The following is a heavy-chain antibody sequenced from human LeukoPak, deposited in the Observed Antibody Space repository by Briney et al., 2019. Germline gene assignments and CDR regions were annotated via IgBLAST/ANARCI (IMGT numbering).Heavy chain of an antibody. CDR2: TGSGGVTT. CDR1: GFTFSSYA. D-gene: IGHD2-2*01. V-gene: IGHV3-23*01. CDR3: AKDGQYSTSWSPFDY. Sequence: GGSLRLSRAASGFTFSSYAMSWVRQAPGKGLEWVSATGSGGVTTYYADSVKGRFTISRDNSKNTLYLQMNSLRADDTAVYYCAKDGQYSTSWSPFDYWGQGTLVTVSS. J-gene: IGHJ4*02.